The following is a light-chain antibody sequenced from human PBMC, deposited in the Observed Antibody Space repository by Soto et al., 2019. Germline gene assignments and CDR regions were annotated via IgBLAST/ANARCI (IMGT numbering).Light chain of an antibody. J-gene: IGKJ1*01. CDR3: QQYTNWPPWT. V-gene: IGKV3-15*01. CDR2: GAS. CDR1: QSVSSSY. Sequence: ELVLTQSPGTLSLSPGERATLSCRASQSVSSSYLAWYQQKPGQAPRLLIYGASTRAAGIPARFSGSGSGTEFTLTISSLQSEDFAVYYCQQYTNWPPWTFGRGTKVDIK.